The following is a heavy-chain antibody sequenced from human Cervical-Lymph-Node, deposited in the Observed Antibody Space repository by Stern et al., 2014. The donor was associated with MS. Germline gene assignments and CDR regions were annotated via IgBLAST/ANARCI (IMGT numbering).Heavy chain of an antibody. CDR3: AKDLGRGVVVVPLYGLDV. J-gene: IGHJ6*02. D-gene: IGHD2-2*01. CDR1: GFTFSTYA. CDR2: ISDRGVYT. Sequence: EVQLVESGGGLVQPGGSLRLSCAASGFTFSTYAFSWVRQAPGKWLEWVSSISDRGVYTYYADSVKGRFTISRDNSKSMLYLEMQSLRAEDTAVYHCAKDLGRGVVVVPLYGLDVWGQGTTVTVSS. V-gene: IGHV3-23*04.